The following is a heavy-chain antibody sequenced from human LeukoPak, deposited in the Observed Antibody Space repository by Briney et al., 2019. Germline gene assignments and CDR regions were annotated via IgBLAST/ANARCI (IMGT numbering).Heavy chain of an antibody. V-gene: IGHV1-18*01. CDR3: ARMVAAADFDY. CDR2: VSDYSCRS. Sequence: GASVTVSCKATRYTFTKYGISWVRQAPGQALEWMGWVSDYSCRSNDAQRLQGRFTITSDTSTSTAYMELKSLRSDDTAVYSCARMVAAADFDYWGQGTLVTVSS. CDR1: RYTFTKYG. D-gene: IGHD2-8*01. J-gene: IGHJ4*02.